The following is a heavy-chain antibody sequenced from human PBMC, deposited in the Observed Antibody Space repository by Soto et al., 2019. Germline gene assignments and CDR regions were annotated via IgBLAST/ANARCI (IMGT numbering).Heavy chain of an antibody. V-gene: IGHV3-15*01. CDR3: TTDESSRYYYCSGASFNGLDV. CDR1: GFTFSDAR. Sequence: PGGSLRFSCAASGFTFSDARRSWYHKPPGKGLEWFGRIKSKADGGTTDYAAPVVGRFTMSRDDAKRSLYRQMNRLKTEDTGVYYCTTDESSRYYYCSGASFNGLDVWGPGTTVNVSS. J-gene: IGHJ6*01. CDR2: IKSKADGGTT. D-gene: IGHD3-10*01.